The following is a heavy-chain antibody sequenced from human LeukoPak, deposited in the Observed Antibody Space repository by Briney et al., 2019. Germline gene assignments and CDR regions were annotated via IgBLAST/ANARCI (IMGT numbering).Heavy chain of an antibody. CDR2: INPNSGGT. V-gene: IGHV1-2*02. Sequence: ASVKVSCKASGYTFTGYYMHWVRQAPGQGLEWMGWINPNSGGTNYAQKFQGRVTMTRDTSISTAYMELSRLRSDDTAVYYCARVVGYSGYEPFDYWGQGTLVTVSS. D-gene: IGHD5-12*01. J-gene: IGHJ4*02. CDR3: ARVVGYSGYEPFDY. CDR1: GYTFTGYY.